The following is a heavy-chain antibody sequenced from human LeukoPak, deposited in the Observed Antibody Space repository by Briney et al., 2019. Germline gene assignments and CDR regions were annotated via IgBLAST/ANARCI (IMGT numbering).Heavy chain of an antibody. Sequence: PGRSLRLSCAASGFTFDDYAMQWVRQAPGKGLEWVSGISRHGGNTAYVDSVKGRFTISRDNAKNSLYLQMNSLRAEDTALYYCAKAEGIQLWLPLDYWGQGTLVTVSS. CDR1: GFTFDDYA. J-gene: IGHJ4*02. CDR3: AKAEGIQLWLPLDY. D-gene: IGHD5-18*01. V-gene: IGHV3-9*01. CDR2: ISRHGGNT.